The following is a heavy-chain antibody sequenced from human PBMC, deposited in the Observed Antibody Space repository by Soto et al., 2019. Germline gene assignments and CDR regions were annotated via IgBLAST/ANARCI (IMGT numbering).Heavy chain of an antibody. CDR3: PTEAVAGRAWFDP. V-gene: IGHV1-24*01. CDR1: GYTITELS. CDR2: FDPEDGET. J-gene: IGHJ5*02. D-gene: IGHD6-19*01. Sequence: ASVKVSCKVSGYTITELSMHWVRQAPGKGLEWMGGFDPEDGETIYAQKFQGKVTMTEDTSTDTAYMELSSLRSEDTAVYYCPTEAVAGRAWFDPWCQGTLGTVSS.